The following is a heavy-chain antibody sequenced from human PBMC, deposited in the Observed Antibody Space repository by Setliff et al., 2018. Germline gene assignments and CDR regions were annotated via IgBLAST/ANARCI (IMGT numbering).Heavy chain of an antibody. J-gene: IGHJ4*02. CDR1: GDSISDAS. D-gene: IGHD1-1*01. CDR3: ARTGTYRYFDY. V-gene: IGHV4-59*01. Sequence: SETLSLTCTVSGDSISDASIMAWIRQPPGKGLEFIGYVFYNGAAKYDPSLKSRVTMSVDTSKTQFSLKLNSMTTADTAVYYCARTGTYRYFDYWGQGALVTVSS. CDR2: VFYNGAA.